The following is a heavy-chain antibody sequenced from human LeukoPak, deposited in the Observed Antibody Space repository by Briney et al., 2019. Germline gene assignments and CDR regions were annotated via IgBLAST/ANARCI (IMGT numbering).Heavy chain of an antibody. J-gene: IGHJ6*02. D-gene: IGHD3-10*01. Sequence: GGSLRLSCAASGFTFDDYAMHWVRQAPGKGLEWVSGISWNSGSIGYADSVKGRFTISRDNAKNSLYLQMNSLRAEDTALYYCAKAIGSYTFGYYYGMDVWGQGTTVTVSS. V-gene: IGHV3-9*01. CDR3: AKAIGSYTFGYYYGMDV. CDR2: ISWNSGSI. CDR1: GFTFDDYA.